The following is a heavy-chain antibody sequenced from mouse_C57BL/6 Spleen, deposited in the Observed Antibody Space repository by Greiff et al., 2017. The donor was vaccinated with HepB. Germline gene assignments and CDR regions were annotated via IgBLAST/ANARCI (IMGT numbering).Heavy chain of an antibody. V-gene: IGHV1-64*01. D-gene: IGHD1-1*01. CDR2: IHPNSGST. Sequence: QVQLQQPGAELVKPGASVKLSCKASGYTFTSYWMHWVKQRPGQGLEWIGMIHPNSGSTNYNEKFKSKATLTVDKSSSTAYMQLSSLTSEDSAVYYCARCGGSRYYFDYWGQGTTLTVSS. J-gene: IGHJ2*01. CDR3: ARCGGSRYYFDY. CDR1: GYTFTSYW.